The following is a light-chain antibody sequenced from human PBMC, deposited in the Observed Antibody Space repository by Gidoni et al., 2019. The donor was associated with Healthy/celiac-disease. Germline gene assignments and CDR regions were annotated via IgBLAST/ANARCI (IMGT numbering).Light chain of an antibody. Sequence: ELVLTQSPGTLSLSPGERATLSCRASQSVSSSYLAWYQQKPGQAPRLLIYGASSRAPGIPDRFSGSGSGTDFTLTISRLEPEDFAVYYCQQYGSSPLTFGGGTKVEIK. CDR2: GAS. V-gene: IGKV3-20*01. CDR3: QQYGSSPLT. CDR1: QSVSSSY. J-gene: IGKJ4*01.